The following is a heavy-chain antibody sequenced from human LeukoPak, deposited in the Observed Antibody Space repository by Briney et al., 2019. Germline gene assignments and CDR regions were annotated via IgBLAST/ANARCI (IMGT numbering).Heavy chain of an antibody. CDR3: ARDRIAGFGELSRFDY. Sequence: GGSLRLSCAASGFTFSSYAMHWVRQAPGKGLEWVAVISYDGSNKYYADSVKGRFTISRDNSKNTLYLQMNSLRAEDTAVYYCARDRIAGFGELSRFDYWGQGTLVTVSS. CDR2: ISYDGSNK. J-gene: IGHJ4*02. V-gene: IGHV3-30*04. D-gene: IGHD3-10*01. CDR1: GFTFSSYA.